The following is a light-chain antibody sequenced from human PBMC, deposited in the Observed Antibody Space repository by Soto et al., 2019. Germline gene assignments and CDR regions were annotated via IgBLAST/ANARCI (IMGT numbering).Light chain of an antibody. CDR3: SSYTSTGGLGR. CDR1: SSDVGGYNY. CDR2: DVS. Sequence: QSALTQPASVSGSPGQSITISCTGTSSDVGGYNYVSWYQQHPGKAPKLMISDVSRRPSGVSDRFSGSKSGNTASLTISGLQAEDEADYYCSSYTSTGGLGRFGTGTKVTVL. J-gene: IGLJ1*01. V-gene: IGLV2-14*03.